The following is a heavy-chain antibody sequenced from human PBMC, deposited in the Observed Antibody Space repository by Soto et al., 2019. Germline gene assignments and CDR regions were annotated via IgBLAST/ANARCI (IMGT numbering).Heavy chain of an antibody. D-gene: IGHD3-3*01. Sequence: GASVKVSCKASGYTFTSYGISWVRQAPGQGLEWMGWISAYNGNTNYAQKLQGRVTMTTDTSTSTAYMELRSLRSDDTAVYYCARDPGLRYCDFWSGYYYYFDYWGQGTLVTVSS. V-gene: IGHV1-18*01. CDR2: ISAYNGNT. J-gene: IGHJ4*02. CDR1: GYTFTSYG. CDR3: ARDPGLRYCDFWSGYYYYFDY.